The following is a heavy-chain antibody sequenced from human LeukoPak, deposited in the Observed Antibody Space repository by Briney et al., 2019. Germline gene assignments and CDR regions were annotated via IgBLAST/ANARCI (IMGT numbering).Heavy chain of an antibody. J-gene: IGHJ4*02. Sequence: PSQTLSLTCTVSGGSISSGGYYWSWIRQHPGKGLEWIGYIYYSGSTYYNPSLKSRVTISVDTSKNQFSLKLSSVTAADTAVYYCASLRRADEAVFDYWGQGTLVTVSS. V-gene: IGHV4-31*03. D-gene: IGHD6-13*01. CDR3: ASLRRADEAVFDY. CDR1: GGSISSGGYY. CDR2: IYYSGST.